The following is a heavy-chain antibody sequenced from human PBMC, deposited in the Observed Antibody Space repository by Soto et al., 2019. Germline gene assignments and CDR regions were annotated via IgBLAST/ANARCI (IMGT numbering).Heavy chain of an antibody. CDR1: GYTFTSYA. CDR3: ELDVYSGYAPNFDY. CDR2: INAGNGNT. D-gene: IGHD5-12*01. J-gene: IGHJ4*02. V-gene: IGHV1-3*01. Sequence: GASVKVSCKASGYTFTSYAMHWVRQAPGQRREWMGWINAGNGNTKYSQKFQGRVTITRDTSASTAYMELSSLRSEDTAVYYCELDVYSGYAPNFDYWGQGTLVTVSS.